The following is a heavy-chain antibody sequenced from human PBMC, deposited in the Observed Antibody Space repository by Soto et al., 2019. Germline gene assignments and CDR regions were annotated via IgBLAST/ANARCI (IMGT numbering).Heavy chain of an antibody. CDR1: GYTFTNYD. CDR2: INPKSGNT. V-gene: IGHV1-8*01. Sequence: QVQLVQSGAEVKKPGASVKVSCKASGYTFTNYDINWVRQATGQGLEWMGWINPKSGNTGYAQQFQGRVIMTWSTSISTAYMELSSLRSEDTAVYYCVRVYGEIDYWGQGTLVTVSS. D-gene: IGHD4-17*01. J-gene: IGHJ4*02. CDR3: VRVYGEIDY.